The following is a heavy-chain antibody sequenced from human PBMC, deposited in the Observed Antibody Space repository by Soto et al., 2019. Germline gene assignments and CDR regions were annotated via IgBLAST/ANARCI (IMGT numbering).Heavy chain of an antibody. D-gene: IGHD3-3*01. CDR3: AHSHFEIFTGPFDS. CDR1: GFSLTNTGVT. Sequence: QITLKEAGPSLVKPTQTLTLTCTFSGFSLTNTGVTVGWIRQPPGKALEWLALVYWHDDKRYNPSLRNRLTSANDTSTNLVVLTLANVGPVDTATYYCAHSHFEIFTGPFDSWGRGTLVTVSS. J-gene: IGHJ5*01. V-gene: IGHV2-5*01. CDR2: VYWHDDK.